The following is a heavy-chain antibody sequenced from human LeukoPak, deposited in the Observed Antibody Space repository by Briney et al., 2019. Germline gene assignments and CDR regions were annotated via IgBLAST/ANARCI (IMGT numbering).Heavy chain of an antibody. CDR3: ARGPFRDSSSWYYFDY. V-gene: IGHV4-59*01. Sequence: SETLSLTCTVSGDSITSYFWSWIRQPPGKGLEWIGYVFYIGSTNYNPSLKSRVTLSVDTSKNQFSLNLRSVTAADTAVYYCARGPFRDSSSWYYFDYWGQGTLVTVSS. D-gene: IGHD6-13*01. J-gene: IGHJ4*02. CDR1: GDSITSYF. CDR2: VFYIGST.